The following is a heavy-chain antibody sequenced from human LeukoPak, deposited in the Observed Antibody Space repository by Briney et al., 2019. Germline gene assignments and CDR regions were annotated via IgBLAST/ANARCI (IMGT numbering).Heavy chain of an antibody. CDR3: AKSSIAAAGSWFDP. CDR1: GFTFSSYG. D-gene: IGHD6-13*01. J-gene: IGHJ5*02. CDR2: ISYDGSNK. V-gene: IGHV3-30*18. Sequence: GGSLRLSCAASGFTFSSYGMHWVRQAPGKGLEWVAVISYDGSNKYYADSVKGRFTISGDNSKNTLYLQMNSLRAEDTAVYYCAKSSIAAAGSWFDPWGQGTLVTVSS.